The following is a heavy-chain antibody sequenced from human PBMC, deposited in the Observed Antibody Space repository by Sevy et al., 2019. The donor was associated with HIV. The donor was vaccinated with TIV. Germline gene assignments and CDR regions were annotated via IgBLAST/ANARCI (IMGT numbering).Heavy chain of an antibody. CDR1: GFTFSSYS. Sequence: GGSLRLSCAASGFTFSSYSMNWVRQAPGKGLEWVSSISSSSSYIYYADSVKGRFTTSRDNAKNSLYLQMNSLRAEDTAVYYCARARWGAAAGFDYWGQGTLVTVSS. CDR2: ISSSSSYI. D-gene: IGHD6-13*01. J-gene: IGHJ4*02. CDR3: ARARWGAAAGFDY. V-gene: IGHV3-21*01.